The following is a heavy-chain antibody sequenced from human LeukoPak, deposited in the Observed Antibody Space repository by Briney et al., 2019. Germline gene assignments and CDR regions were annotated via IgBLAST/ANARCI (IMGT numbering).Heavy chain of an antibody. CDR2: ISNNGGST. CDR3: AREGRCSSTSCPGYYGMDV. Sequence: GGSLRLSCSASGFTFNSYSMHWVRQAPGKGLEFVSAISNNGGSTYYADSVKGRFTISRDNAKNSLYLQMNSLRAEDTAVYYCAREGRCSSTSCPGYYGMDVWGQGTTVTVSS. J-gene: IGHJ6*02. D-gene: IGHD2-2*01. CDR1: GFTFNSYS. V-gene: IGHV3-64*04.